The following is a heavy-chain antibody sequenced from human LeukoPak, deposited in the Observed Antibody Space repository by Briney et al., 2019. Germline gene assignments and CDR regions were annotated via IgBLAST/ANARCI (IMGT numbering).Heavy chain of an antibody. CDR3: AKWGDYDILTGYYVSDY. CDR1: GFTFSNYA. V-gene: IGHV3-23*01. J-gene: IGHJ4*02. CDR2: ITGSDGTT. Sequence: GGSLRLSCAASGFTFSNYAMSWVRQAPGKGLEWVSAITGSDGTTYYADSVKGLFTISRDNSKNTLYLQMNSLRAEDTAVYYCAKWGDYDILTGYYVSDYWGQGTLVTVSS. D-gene: IGHD3-9*01.